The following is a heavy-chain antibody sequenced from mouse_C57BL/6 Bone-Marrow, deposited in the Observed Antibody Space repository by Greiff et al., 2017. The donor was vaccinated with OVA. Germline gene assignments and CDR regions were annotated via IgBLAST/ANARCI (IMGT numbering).Heavy chain of an antibody. D-gene: IGHD1-1*01. CDR1: GYAFSSYW. CDR2: IYPGDGDT. V-gene: IGHV1-80*01. CDR3: ARGGTTVVEDFDY. Sequence: VQLQQSGAELVKPGASVKISCKASGYAFSSYWMNWVKQRPGKGLEWIGQIYPGDGDTNYNGKFKGKATLTADKSSSTASMQLSSLTSEDSAVYFCARGGTTVVEDFDYWGKGTTLTVSS. J-gene: IGHJ2*01.